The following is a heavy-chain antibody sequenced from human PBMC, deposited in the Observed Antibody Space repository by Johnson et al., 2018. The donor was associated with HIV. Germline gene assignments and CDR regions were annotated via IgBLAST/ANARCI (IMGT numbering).Heavy chain of an antibody. Sequence: MMLVESGGGLVQSGGSLRLSCAASGFIVSSDYMSWVRQAPGKGLEWVSLIYSGGRTYYTDSVKGRFTISRDNSKNTLYLQMNNLRTEDTAVFYCARARAGAFDIWGQGTVVTVSS. CDR2: IYSGGRT. CDR3: ARARAGAFDI. V-gene: IGHV3-66*02. CDR1: GFIVSSDY. J-gene: IGHJ3*02. D-gene: IGHD6-19*01.